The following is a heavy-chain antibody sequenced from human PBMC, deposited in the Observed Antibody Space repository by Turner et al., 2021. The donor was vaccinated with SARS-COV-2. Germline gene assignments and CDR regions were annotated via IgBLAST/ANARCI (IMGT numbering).Heavy chain of an antibody. D-gene: IGHD2-8*01. Sequence: QITLKESGPPLVKPTHTLTLTCTVPGFSVKSSGLAVGWIRQPPGKALQWLALVYWDDTKYFSPSLKTRLTITRDGSKNQVVLTVTNMEPSDAGTYYCARLNDYFDYWGQGTLVTVSS. J-gene: IGHJ4*02. CDR2: VYWDDTK. CDR1: GFSVKSSGLA. CDR3: ARLNDYFDY. V-gene: IGHV2-5*02.